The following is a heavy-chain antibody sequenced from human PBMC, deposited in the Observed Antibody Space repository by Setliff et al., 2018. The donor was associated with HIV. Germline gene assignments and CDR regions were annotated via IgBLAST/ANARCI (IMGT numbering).Heavy chain of an antibody. CDR3: ARLMPNWDYFDY. Sequence: TETLSLTCAVSGASISSGNWWSWVRQSPGKGLEWIGEIFHTGSTNYNPSLKSRVTISVDTSKNHFSLNVSSLTAADTALYFCARLMPNWDYFDYWGQGTQVTVSS. D-gene: IGHD2-2*01. J-gene: IGHJ4*02. CDR1: GASISSGNW. V-gene: IGHV4-4*01. CDR2: IFHTGST.